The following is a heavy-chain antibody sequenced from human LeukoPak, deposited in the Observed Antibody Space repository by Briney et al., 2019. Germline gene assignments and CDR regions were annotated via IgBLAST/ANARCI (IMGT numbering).Heavy chain of an antibody. CDR3: ARGGSSWFDY. Sequence: HPGGSLRLSCAASGFTVSSNYMSWVRQAPGKGLEWVSIIYSGGSTYYADSVKGRFTISRDNSKNTLYLQMNSLRTEDTAVYYCARGGSSWFDYWGQGTLVTVPS. CDR1: GFTVSSNY. CDR2: IYSGGST. D-gene: IGHD6-13*01. J-gene: IGHJ4*02. V-gene: IGHV3-66*01.